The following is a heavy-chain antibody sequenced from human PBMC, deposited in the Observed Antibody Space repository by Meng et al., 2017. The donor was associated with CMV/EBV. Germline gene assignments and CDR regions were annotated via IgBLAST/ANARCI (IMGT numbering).Heavy chain of an antibody. J-gene: IGHJ4*02. V-gene: IGHV4-34*01. Sequence: QLPVWGAGLLVPSYAHALCCAVYGGSFSGYCWIWLRQLHGKGLGWIWEINKSGSNNYNPSLKSRATTSVDTSKNQLSLKLRSVTAVDTAVYYCARGSIAARLCLGDWGQGTLVTVSS. D-gene: IGHD6-6*01. CDR3: ARGSIAARLCLGD. CDR2: INKSGSN. CDR1: GGSFSGYC.